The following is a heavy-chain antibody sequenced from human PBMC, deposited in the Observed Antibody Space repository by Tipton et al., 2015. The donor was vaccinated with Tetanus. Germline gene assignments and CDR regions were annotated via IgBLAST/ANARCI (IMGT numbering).Heavy chain of an antibody. J-gene: IGHJ6*02. CDR2: INHGGGS. Sequence: TLSLTCAVSGGSFSDYYWTWIRQSPGKGLEWIGEINHGGGSNYNPSLKSRVTISTDKSKNQVSLRLNSVTAADTAVYFCARTPDYYYGMDVWGQGTTVTVSS. CDR1: GGSFSDYY. V-gene: IGHV4-34*01. CDR3: ARTPDYYYGMDV.